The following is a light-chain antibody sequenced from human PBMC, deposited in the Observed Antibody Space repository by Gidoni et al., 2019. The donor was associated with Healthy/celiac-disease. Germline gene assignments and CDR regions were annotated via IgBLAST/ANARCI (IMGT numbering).Light chain of an antibody. CDR1: PGISSW. J-gene: IGKJ4*01. Sequence: DIHMTQSPSSVYASVGDRVNITCRASPGISSWLALYQQKPGKDPKLLIYAASSLQSVVPSRFSGSGSGTDFTLTISSLEPEDFATYYCQQANSFPPITFGGGTKVEIK. CDR3: QQANSFPPIT. CDR2: AAS. V-gene: IGKV1D-12*01.